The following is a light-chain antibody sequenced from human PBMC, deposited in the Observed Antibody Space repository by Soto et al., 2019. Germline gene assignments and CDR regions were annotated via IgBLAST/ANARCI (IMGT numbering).Light chain of an antibody. CDR1: SSDVGGYKY. V-gene: IGLV2-8*01. J-gene: IGLJ1*01. Sequence: QSVLTQPPSASGSPGQSVTISCTGTSSDVGGYKYVSWYQQYPGKAPKLMIYAVNKRPSGVPDRFSGSKSGNTASLTVSGLQAEDEADYYCSSYEGSNNYGFGSGTKVTVL. CDR3: SSYEGSNNYG. CDR2: AVN.